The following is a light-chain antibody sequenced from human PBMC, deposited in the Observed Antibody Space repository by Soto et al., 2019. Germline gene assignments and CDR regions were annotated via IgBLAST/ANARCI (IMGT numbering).Light chain of an antibody. CDR1: QSVSNNY. Sequence: ILLTQSPGTLSLSPGERATLSCRASQSVSNNYLAWYQQKPGQAPRLLIYGASNRATGIPDRFRGSGSGTDLTLTISRLEPEDFAVYDCQQYGSSGTFGQGTKVDIK. CDR2: GAS. V-gene: IGKV3-20*01. CDR3: QQYGSSGT. J-gene: IGKJ1*01.